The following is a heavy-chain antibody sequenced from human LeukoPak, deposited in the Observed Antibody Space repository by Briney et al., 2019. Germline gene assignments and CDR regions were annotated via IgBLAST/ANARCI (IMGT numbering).Heavy chain of an antibody. CDR1: GFTFSNAW. CDR3: TTGDDYIWGCYPDY. D-gene: IGHD3-16*02. CDR2: IKSKTDGGTT. Sequence: GGSLRLSCTASGFTFSNAWMSWVRQAPGKGLEWVARIKSKTDGGTTDYAAPVKGRSTISRDDSKNTLYLQMHGLKTEDTAVYYCTTGDDYIWGCYPDYWGQGTLVTVSS. J-gene: IGHJ4*02. V-gene: IGHV3-15*01.